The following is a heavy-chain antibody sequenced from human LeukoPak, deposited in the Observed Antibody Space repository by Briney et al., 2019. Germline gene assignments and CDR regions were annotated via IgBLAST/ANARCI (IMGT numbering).Heavy chain of an antibody. V-gene: IGHV7-4-1*02. J-gene: IGHJ3*02. CDR2: INTNTGNP. CDR3: ARGGGGYYSIEGYAFDI. CDR1: GYTFTSYA. Sequence: GASVKVSCKASGYTFTSYAMNWVRQAPGQGLEWMGWINTNTGNPTYAQGFTGRFVFSLDTSVSTAYLQISSLKAEDTAVYYCARGGGGYYSIEGYAFDIWGQGTMVTVSS. D-gene: IGHD3-22*01.